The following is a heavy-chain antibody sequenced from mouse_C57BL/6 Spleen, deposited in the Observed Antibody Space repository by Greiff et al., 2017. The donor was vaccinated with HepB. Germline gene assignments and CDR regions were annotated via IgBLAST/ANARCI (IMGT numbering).Heavy chain of an antibody. V-gene: IGHV6-6*01. CDR3: TRGYDYYWYFDV. D-gene: IGHD2-4*01. CDR1: GFTFSDAW. CDR2: IRNKANNHAT. Sequence: EVQGVESGGGLVQPGGSMKLSCAASGFTFSDAWMDWVRQSPEKGLEWVAEIRNKANNHATYYAESVKGRFTISRDDSKSSVYLQMNSLRAEDTGTYYCTRGYDYYWYFDVWGTGTTVTVSS. J-gene: IGHJ1*03.